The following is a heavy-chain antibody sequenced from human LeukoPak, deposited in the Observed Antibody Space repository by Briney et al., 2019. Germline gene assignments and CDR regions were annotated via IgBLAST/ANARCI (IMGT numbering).Heavy chain of an antibody. CDR3: ASRAHFWSGPGG. D-gene: IGHD3-3*02. Sequence: GGSLRLSCAASGFTFSRFGMSWVRQAPGKGLEWVANIKQDGSEKYYMDSVEGRFTISRDNAKNSLYLQMNSLRAEDTAVYYCASRAHFWSGPGGWGQGTLVTVSS. CDR1: GFTFSRFG. CDR2: IKQDGSEK. V-gene: IGHV3-7*01. J-gene: IGHJ4*02.